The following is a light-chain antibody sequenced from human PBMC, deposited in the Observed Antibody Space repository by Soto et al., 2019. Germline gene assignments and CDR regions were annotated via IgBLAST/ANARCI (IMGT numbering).Light chain of an antibody. V-gene: IGLV1-47*01. CDR3: AVCDDSLSGWV. CDR1: SSNIGSNY. J-gene: IGLJ3*02. CDR2: RND. Sequence: QSVLTQPPSTSGTPGQRLTISCSGSSSNIGSNYVYWYQQLPGTAPKLLIYRNDQRPSGVPARYSGSKSDTSASLAISGLRSGDEAEYYCAVCDDSLSGWVFGGGSKLTDL.